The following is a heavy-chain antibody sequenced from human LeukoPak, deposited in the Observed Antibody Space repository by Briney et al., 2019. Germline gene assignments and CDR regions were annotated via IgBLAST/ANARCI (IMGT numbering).Heavy chain of an antibody. V-gene: IGHV3-23*01. CDR1: GFTFSNFV. D-gene: IGHD1-26*01. CDR3: AKDSWGSVKVDC. CDR2: ISGSGDNT. J-gene: IGHJ4*02. Sequence: GGSLRLSCAASGFTFSNFVMSSVRQAPGKGLEWVSAISGSGDNTYYADSVKGRFTISRDNSNNTLYLQISSLRAEDTAVYYCAKDSWGSVKVDCWGQGTLVTVSS.